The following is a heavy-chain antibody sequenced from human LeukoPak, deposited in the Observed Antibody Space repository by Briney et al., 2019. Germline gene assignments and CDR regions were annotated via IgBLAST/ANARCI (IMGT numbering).Heavy chain of an antibody. CDR1: GFTFSDHY. V-gene: IGHV3-72*01. D-gene: IGHD3-10*01. J-gene: IGHJ4*02. CDR3: VALLRGIGY. Sequence: GGSLRLSCAVSGFTFSDHYMDWVRQAPGKGLEWIGRSRNEGHSYSTDFAASVRGRASLSRDHSRNSLYLQINSLRTDDTAVYYCVALLRGIGYWGQRTLVTVSS. CDR2: SRNEGHSYST.